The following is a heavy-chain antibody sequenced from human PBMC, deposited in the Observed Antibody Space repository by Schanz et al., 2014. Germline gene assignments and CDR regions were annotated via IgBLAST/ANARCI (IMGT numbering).Heavy chain of an antibody. J-gene: IGHJ4*02. CDR1: GFTFSSYA. CDR3: AREKRRTEVVLDH. CDR2: ITSGSAK. V-gene: IGHV3-48*03. Sequence: VQLVESGGGVVQPGRSLRLSCVASGFTFSSYAMHWVRQAPGKGLEWVSYITSGSAKFYADSVKGRFTISRDNAKNSLYLQMNSLRAEDTAVYYCAREKRRTEVVLDHWGQGTLVTVS.